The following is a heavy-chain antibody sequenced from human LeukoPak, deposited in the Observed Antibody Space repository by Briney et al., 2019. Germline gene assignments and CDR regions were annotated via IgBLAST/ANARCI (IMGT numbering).Heavy chain of an antibody. D-gene: IGHD6-19*01. Sequence: PSETLSLTCTVSGGSISSYYWSWIRQPPGKGLEWIGYIYYTGSTNHNPSLQSRVAISVDTSKNQFSLKLSSVTAADTAVYYCAGDGGSDRSGWHSFDYWGQGILVTVSS. CDR2: IYYTGST. CDR1: GGSISSYY. CDR3: AGDGGSDRSGWHSFDY. V-gene: IGHV4-59*01. J-gene: IGHJ4*02.